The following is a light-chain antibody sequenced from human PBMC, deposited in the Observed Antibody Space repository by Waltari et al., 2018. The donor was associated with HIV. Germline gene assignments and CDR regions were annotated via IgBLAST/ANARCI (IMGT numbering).Light chain of an antibody. CDR3: QQYYRTPLT. CDR2: WAS. J-gene: IGKJ4*01. Sequence: DIVMTQSPDSLTVSLGDRATIYCKSSQNLFYRSNNKNYVAWYQQKAGQPPKLLIYWASTRESGVPARFSGGGSGTDFTLTISSLQAEDVATYYCQQYYRTPLTFGGGTKVEIK. V-gene: IGKV4-1*01. CDR1: QNLFYRSNNKNY.